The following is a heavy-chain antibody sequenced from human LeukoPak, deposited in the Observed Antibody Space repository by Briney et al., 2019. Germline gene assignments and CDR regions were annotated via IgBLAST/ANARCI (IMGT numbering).Heavy chain of an antibody. Sequence: SETLSLTCTVSGGSISSSNYYWGWIRQPPGKGLEWIGTIHYSGITYYNPSLRSRVTISVDRSKNQFSLKPSSVTAADTAVYYCARTQGQLLFWNFDYWGQGTLVTVSS. CDR2: IHYSGIT. CDR3: ARTQGQLLFWNFDY. J-gene: IGHJ4*02. V-gene: IGHV4-39*07. CDR1: GGSISSSNYY. D-gene: IGHD2-2*01.